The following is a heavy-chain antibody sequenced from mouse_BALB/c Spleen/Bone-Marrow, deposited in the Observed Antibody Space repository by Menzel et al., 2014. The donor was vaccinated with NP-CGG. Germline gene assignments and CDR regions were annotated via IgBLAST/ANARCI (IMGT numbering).Heavy chain of an antibody. D-gene: IGHD2-1*01. V-gene: IGHV14-3*02. CDR2: IDPANGNT. Sequence: EVQLQQSGAELVKPGASVKLSCTASGFNIKDTYMHWVKQRPEQGLEWIGRIDPANGNTKYDPKLQGKATITADTSSNTAYLQLSSLTSEDSAVYYCARRCGNFGGFAYWGQGTLVTVSA. CDR3: ARRCGNFGGFAY. CDR1: GFNIKDTY. J-gene: IGHJ3*01.